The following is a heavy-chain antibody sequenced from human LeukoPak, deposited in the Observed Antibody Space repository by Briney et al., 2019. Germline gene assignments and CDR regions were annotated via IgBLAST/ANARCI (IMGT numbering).Heavy chain of an antibody. Sequence: SETLSLTCAVYGGSFSGYYWSWIRQPPGKGLEWIGSIYHSGSTYYNPSLKSRVTISVDTSKNQFSLKLSSVTAADTAVYYCARAPYGDPSYWGQGTLVTVSS. J-gene: IGHJ4*02. CDR3: ARAPYGDPSY. V-gene: IGHV4-34*01. CDR1: GGSFSGYY. D-gene: IGHD4-17*01. CDR2: IYHSGST.